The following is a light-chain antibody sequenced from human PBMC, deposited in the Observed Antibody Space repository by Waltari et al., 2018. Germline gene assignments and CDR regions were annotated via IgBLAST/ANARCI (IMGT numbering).Light chain of an antibody. CDR1: QSVSSSY. Sequence: EIVLTQSPGTLSLSPGERATLSCRASQSVSSSYLAWYQQKPGQAPRLLIYGTSSRATGIPDRFSGSGSGTDFTLTFSRLEPDDFAVYYCQLFGSSPPNTFGQGTKLEIK. V-gene: IGKV3-20*01. J-gene: IGKJ2*01. CDR3: QLFGSSPPNT. CDR2: GTS.